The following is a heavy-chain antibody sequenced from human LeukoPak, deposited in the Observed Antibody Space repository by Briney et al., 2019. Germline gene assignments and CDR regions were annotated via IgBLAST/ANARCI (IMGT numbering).Heavy chain of an antibody. D-gene: IGHD3-22*01. CDR1: GYTFTGYY. CDR2: INPNSGGT. J-gene: IGHJ4*02. V-gene: IGHV1-2*02. CDR3: ARLFHCYDSSGYALDY. Sequence: ASVKVSCKASGYTFTGYYMHWVRQAPGQGLEWMGWINPNSGGTSYAQKFQGRVTMTRDTSTSTVYMELSSLRSEDTAVYYCARLFHCYDSSGYALDYWGQGTLVTVSS.